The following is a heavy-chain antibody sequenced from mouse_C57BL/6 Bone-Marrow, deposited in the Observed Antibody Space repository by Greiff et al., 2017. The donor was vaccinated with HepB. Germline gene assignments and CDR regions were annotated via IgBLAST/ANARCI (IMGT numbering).Heavy chain of an antibody. J-gene: IGHJ1*03. CDR1: GFSFNTYA. CDR3: VRRGNYYGSRRTWYFDV. Sequence: EVHLVESGGGLVQPKGSLKLSCAASGFSFNTYAMNWVRQAPGKGLEWVARIRSKSNNYATYYADSVKDRFTISRDDSESMLYLQMNNLKTEDTAMYYCVRRGNYYGSRRTWYFDVWGTGTTVTVSS. D-gene: IGHD1-1*01. V-gene: IGHV10-1*01. CDR2: IRSKSNNYAT.